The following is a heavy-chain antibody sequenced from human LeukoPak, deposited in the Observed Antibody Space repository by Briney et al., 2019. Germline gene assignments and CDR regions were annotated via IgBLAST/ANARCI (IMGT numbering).Heavy chain of an antibody. CDR2: IYYSGST. Sequence: SETLSLTCTVSGGSISNYYWSWIRQPPGKGLEWIGYIYYSGSTNYNPSLKSRVTISVDTSKNQFSLKLSSVTAADTAVYFCARDSGGRFDYWGQGTLVTVSS. CDR1: GGSISNYY. CDR3: ARDSGGRFDY. J-gene: IGHJ4*02. V-gene: IGHV4-59*01. D-gene: IGHD2-15*01.